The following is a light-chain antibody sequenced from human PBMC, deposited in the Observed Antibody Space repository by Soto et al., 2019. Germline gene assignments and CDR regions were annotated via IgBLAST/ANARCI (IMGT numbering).Light chain of an antibody. CDR3: QQYNNWPYT. Sequence: EIVLTQSPGTLSLSPGERATLSCRASQSVSSSHLAWYQHKPGQAPRLLIYAASSRATGSPDRFSGGGSGTEFTLTISSLQSEDFAVYYCQQYNNWPYTFGQGNDWRL. J-gene: IGKJ2*01. CDR1: QSVSSSH. V-gene: IGKV3D-15*01. CDR2: AAS.